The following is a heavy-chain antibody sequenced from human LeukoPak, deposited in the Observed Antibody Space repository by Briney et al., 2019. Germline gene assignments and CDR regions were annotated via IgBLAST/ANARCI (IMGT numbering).Heavy chain of an antibody. Sequence: GGSLRLSCAASGFTFINYAMSWVRQAPGKGLEWVSSITGSGGSTYYADSVKGRLSISGDNSKNTLYLQMNSLRAEDTAVYYCTTGRDYYDSSGYLNWGQGTLVTVSS. D-gene: IGHD3-22*01. CDR3: TTGRDYYDSSGYLN. CDR1: GFTFINYA. J-gene: IGHJ4*02. CDR2: ITGSGGST. V-gene: IGHV3-23*01.